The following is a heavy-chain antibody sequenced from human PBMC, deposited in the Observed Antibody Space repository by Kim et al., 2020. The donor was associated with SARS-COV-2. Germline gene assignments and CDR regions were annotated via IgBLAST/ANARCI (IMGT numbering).Heavy chain of an antibody. CDR1: GFTFSSYW. D-gene: IGHD3-10*01. Sequence: GGSLRLSCAASGFTFSSYWMHWVRQAPGKGLVWVSRINSDGSSTSYADSVKGRFTISRDNAKNTLYLQMNSLRAEDTAVYYCAHMVRGVQYYFDYWGQGTLVTVSS. J-gene: IGHJ4*02. V-gene: IGHV3-74*01. CDR3: AHMVRGVQYYFDY. CDR2: INSDGSST.